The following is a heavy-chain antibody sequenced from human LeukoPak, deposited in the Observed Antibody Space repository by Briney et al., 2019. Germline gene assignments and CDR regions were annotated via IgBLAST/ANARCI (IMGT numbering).Heavy chain of an antibody. Sequence: PGGSLRLSCAASGFTLSTSAMRWVSQAPGKGLEHISAITIDGGYTYSAKSVKGRFTISRDNSKSTLFLQMGSLRTEDTAVYYCARALPSGYYDYWGQGTLVAVSS. J-gene: IGHJ4*02. CDR1: GFTLSTSA. CDR2: ITIDGGYT. V-gene: IGHV3-64*01. CDR3: ARALPSGYYDY. D-gene: IGHD3-22*01.